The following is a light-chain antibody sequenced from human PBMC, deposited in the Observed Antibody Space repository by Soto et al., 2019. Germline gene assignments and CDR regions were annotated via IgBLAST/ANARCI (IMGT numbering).Light chain of an antibody. CDR3: QHYNNWPA. V-gene: IGKV3-15*01. CDR1: QSVRSN. CDR2: GAS. Sequence: EIMMTQSPATLSVSPGDRATLSCRAGQSVRSNLAWYQQKPGQSPRLLIYGASTRATGVPARFSGSGSGTEFTLTISSLQSEDFAVYYCQHYNNWPAFGQGTKVEIK. J-gene: IGKJ1*01.